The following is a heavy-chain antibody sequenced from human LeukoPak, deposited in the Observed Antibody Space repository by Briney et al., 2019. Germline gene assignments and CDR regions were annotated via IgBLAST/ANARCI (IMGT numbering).Heavy chain of an antibody. CDR2: INPNSGGT. Sequence: GASVKVSCKASGYTFTGYYMHWVRQAPGQGLEWMGWINPNSGGTNYAQKFQGRVTMTRDTSISTAYMELSRLRSDDTAVYYCARDTNYYDSSGWPDYWGQGTLVTVSS. J-gene: IGHJ4*02. D-gene: IGHD3-22*01. CDR1: GYTFTGYY. V-gene: IGHV1-2*02. CDR3: ARDTNYYDSSGWPDY.